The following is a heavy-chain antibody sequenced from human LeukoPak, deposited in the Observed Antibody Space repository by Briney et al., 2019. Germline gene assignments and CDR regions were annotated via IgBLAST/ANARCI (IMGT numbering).Heavy chain of an antibody. Sequence: SETLSLTCTVSGGSISSYYWSWIRQPPGKGLEWIGRIYTSGSTNYNPSLKSRVTISVDTSKNQFSLKLSSVTAADAAVYYCARGYYDRDAFDIWGQGTMVTVSS. D-gene: IGHD3-16*01. CDR3: ARGYYDRDAFDI. CDR2: IYTSGST. J-gene: IGHJ3*02. CDR1: GGSISSYY. V-gene: IGHV4-4*07.